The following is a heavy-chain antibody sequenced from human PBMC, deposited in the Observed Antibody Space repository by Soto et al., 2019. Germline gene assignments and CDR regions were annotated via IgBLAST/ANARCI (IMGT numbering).Heavy chain of an antibody. J-gene: IGHJ3*02. CDR3: AREMTTVTTDADAFDI. V-gene: IGHV3-48*01. CDR2: ISSSSSTI. CDR1: GFTFSSYS. Sequence: GGSLRLSCAASGFTFSSYSMNWVRQAPGKGLEWVSYISSSSSTIYYADSVKGRFTISRDNAKNSLYLQMNSLRAEDTAVYYCAREMTTVTTDADAFDIWGQGTMVTVSS. D-gene: IGHD4-17*01.